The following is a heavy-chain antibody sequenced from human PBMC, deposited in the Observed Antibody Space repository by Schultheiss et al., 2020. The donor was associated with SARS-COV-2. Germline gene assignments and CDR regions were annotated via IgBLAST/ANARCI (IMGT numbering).Heavy chain of an antibody. V-gene: IGHV4-34*01. J-gene: IGHJ4*02. CDR3: ARVVFGESSSLLDY. CDR2: INHSGST. CDR1: GGSFSGYY. D-gene: IGHD3-10*02. Sequence: SETLSLTCAVYGGSFSGYYWSWIRQPPGKGLEWIGEINHSGSTNYNPSLKSRVTISVDTSKNQFSLKLSSVTAADTAVYYCARVVFGESSSLLDYWGQGTLVTVSS.